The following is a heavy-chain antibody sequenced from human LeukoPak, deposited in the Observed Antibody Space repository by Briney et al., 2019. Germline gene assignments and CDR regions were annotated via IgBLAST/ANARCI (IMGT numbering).Heavy chain of an antibody. CDR2: IYHSGST. Sequence: SETLSLTCTVSGGSISSSSYYWGWIRQPPGKGLEWIGSIYHSGSTYYNPSLKSRVTISVDTSKNQFSLKLSSVTAADTAVYYCARALPPGYNWNDVSSWFDPWGQGTLVTVSS. CDR3: ARALPPGYNWNDVSSWFDP. J-gene: IGHJ5*02. D-gene: IGHD1-1*01. CDR1: GGSISSSSYY. V-gene: IGHV4-39*07.